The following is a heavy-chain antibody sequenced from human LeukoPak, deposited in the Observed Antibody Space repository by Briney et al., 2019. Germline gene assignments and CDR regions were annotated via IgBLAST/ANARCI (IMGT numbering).Heavy chain of an antibody. V-gene: IGHV3-74*01. CDR2: MNSDGSTT. D-gene: IGHD7-27*01. CDR1: GFTFSRDW. J-gene: IGHJ4*02. Sequence: PGGSLRLSCAASGFTFSRDWMHWVRQGPGKGLVWVSRMNSDGSTTNYADSVKGRFTISRDNAKNTLYLQMNSLRAEDTAVYCCVRALMGTSDHWGQGSLVTVSS. CDR3: VRALMGTSDH.